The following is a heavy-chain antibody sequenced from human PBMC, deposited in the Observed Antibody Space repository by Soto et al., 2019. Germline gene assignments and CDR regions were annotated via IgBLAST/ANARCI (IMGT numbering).Heavy chain of an antibody. J-gene: IGHJ6*02. D-gene: IGHD1-26*01. Sequence: QVQLQESGPGLVKPSGTLSLTCAVSGGSISSSNWWSWVRQPPGKGLEGIGEIYHSGSTNYNPSLKSRVPXSXDXXENQFSLKLSSVTAAGTAVYYCARVSGSYYDGMDAWGQGTTVTVSS. CDR2: IYHSGST. V-gene: IGHV4-4*02. CDR1: GGSISSSNW. CDR3: ARVSGSYYDGMDA.